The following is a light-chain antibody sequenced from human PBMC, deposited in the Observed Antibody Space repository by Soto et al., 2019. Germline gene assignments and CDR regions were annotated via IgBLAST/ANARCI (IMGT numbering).Light chain of an antibody. J-gene: IGLJ1*01. Sequence: QSALTQPASVSGSPGQSVTISCTGASSDDGGYDYVSWYQQHPGKAPKLILYEVNNRPSGVSNHFSGSKSGNTASLIISGLQDDDEADYYRSSYSTPSTLVFGSGTKVTVL. CDR3: SSYSTPSTLV. CDR1: SSDDGGYDY. CDR2: EVN. V-gene: IGLV2-14*01.